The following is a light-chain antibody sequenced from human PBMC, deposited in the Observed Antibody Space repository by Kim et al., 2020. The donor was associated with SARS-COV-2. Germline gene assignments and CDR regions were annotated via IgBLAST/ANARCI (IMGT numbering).Light chain of an antibody. CDR1: QSISSY. Sequence: PGERATLSCRASQSISSYLAWYQQEPGQAPRLLIYDASNRATGIPARFSGSGSGTDFTLTISSLEPEDFAVYYCQQRSNWPPVLTFGGGTKVDIK. CDR3: QQRSNWPPVLT. CDR2: DAS. V-gene: IGKV3-11*01. J-gene: IGKJ4*01.